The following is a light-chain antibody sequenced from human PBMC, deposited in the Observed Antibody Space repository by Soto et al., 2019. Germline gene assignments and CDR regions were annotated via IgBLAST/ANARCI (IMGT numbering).Light chain of an antibody. CDR3: QHYKDWVKT. V-gene: IGKV3-15*01. J-gene: IGKJ2*01. CDR1: QSVSSD. Sequence: EIVMTQSPATLSVSPGERATLSCRASQSVSSDLAWYQQKPGQAPRLLIYAASTRATGIPARFSGSGSGTEFTLTISSLQSEDFALYYCQHYKDWVKTFGQGTKLELK. CDR2: AAS.